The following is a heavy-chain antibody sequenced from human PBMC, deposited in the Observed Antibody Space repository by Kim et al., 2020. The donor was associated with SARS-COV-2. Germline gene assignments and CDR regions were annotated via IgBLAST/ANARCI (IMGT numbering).Heavy chain of an antibody. V-gene: IGHV1-18*01. CDR1: GYTFTTYG. J-gene: IGHJ4*02. D-gene: IGHD2-15*01. CDR3: ARWYCTGGSCYWGDYFDY. CDR2: ISGKKGYT. Sequence: ASVKVSCKASGYTFTTYGISWVRQAPGQGLEWMGWISGKKGYTNYAQKFQGRVSMTTDTSTSTAYMELRSLGSDDTAVYYCARWYCTGGSCYWGDYFDYWGQGTLVTVSS.